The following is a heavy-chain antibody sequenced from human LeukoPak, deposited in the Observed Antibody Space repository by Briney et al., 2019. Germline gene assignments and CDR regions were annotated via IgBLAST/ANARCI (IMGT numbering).Heavy chain of an antibody. CDR2: IIPILGIA. V-gene: IGHV1-69*04. D-gene: IGHD2-15*01. J-gene: IGHJ6*04. CDR1: GGTFSSYA. Sequence: GASVKVSCRASGGTFSSYAISWGRQGPGQGLEWVGRIIPILGIANYAQKFQGRVTITADKSTSTAYMELSSLRSEDTAVYYCAREVVVVAAPIYYYGMDVWGEGTTVTVSS. CDR3: AREVVVVAAPIYYYGMDV.